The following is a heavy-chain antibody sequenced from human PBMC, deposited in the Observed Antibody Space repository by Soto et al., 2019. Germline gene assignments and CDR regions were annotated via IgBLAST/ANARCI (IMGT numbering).Heavy chain of an antibody. J-gene: IGHJ4*02. CDR3: ARREIQGPIDY. D-gene: IGHD1-26*01. CDR2: IYHSGST. Sequence: SETRSLTCAVSGGSISSSNWWSWVRQPPGKGLEWIGEIYHSGSTNYNPSLKSRVTISVDTSKNQFSLKLTSVTAVDTAVYYCARREIQGPIDYWGQGTLVTVS. V-gene: IGHV4-4*02. CDR1: GGSISSSNW.